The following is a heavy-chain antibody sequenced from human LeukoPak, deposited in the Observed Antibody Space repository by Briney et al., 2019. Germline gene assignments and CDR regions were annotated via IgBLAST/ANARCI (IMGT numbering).Heavy chain of an antibody. V-gene: IGHV1-24*01. D-gene: IGHD3-9*01. Sequence: ASVTVSCKVSGYTLTELSMHWVRQAPGKGLEWMGGFDPEDGDTIYAQKFQGRVTMTEDTSTDTAYMELSSLRSADTAVYYCATCYDILTGYYRGFDYWGQGTLVTLSS. J-gene: IGHJ4*02. CDR2: FDPEDGDT. CDR1: GYTLTELS. CDR3: ATCYDILTGYYRGFDY.